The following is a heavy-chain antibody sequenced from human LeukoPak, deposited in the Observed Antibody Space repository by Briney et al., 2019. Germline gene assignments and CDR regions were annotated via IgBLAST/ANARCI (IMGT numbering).Heavy chain of an antibody. Sequence: PEASVKVSCKASGGTFSSYAISWVRQAPGQGLEWMGGIIPIFGTANYAQKFQGRVTITADESTSTAYMELSGLRSEDTAVYYCASGQLPPSLPDYWGQGTLVTVSS. D-gene: IGHD2-2*01. J-gene: IGHJ4*02. CDR1: GGTFSSYA. CDR3: ASGQLPPSLPDY. CDR2: IIPIFGTA. V-gene: IGHV1-69*13.